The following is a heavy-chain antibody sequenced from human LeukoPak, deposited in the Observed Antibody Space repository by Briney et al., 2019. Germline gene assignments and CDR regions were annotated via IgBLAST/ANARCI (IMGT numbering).Heavy chain of an antibody. CDR2: FNPNSGGK. Sequence: GASVTVSFTASAYTFTVNYMHWVRQGPGQGSEGMGQFNPNSGGKNYAQKFQGRFTMTRDTSISTAYMELSRLRSDDTAVYYCAIAVAGEYFQHCGQGTLVTVSS. V-gene: IGHV1-2*06. CDR3: AIAVAGEYFQH. D-gene: IGHD6-19*01. CDR1: AYTFTVNY. J-gene: IGHJ1*01.